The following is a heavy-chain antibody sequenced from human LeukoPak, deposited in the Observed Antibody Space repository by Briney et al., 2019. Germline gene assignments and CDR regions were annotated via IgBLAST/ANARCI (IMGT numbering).Heavy chain of an antibody. CDR3: ARDGGYDFWSGYFVTTNNWFDP. Sequence: GGSLRLSCAASGFTFSSYWMHWVRQAPGKGLVWVSRINSDGSSTSYADSVKGRFAISRDNAKNSLYLQMNSLRAEDTAVYYCARDGGYDFWSGYFVTTNNWFDPWGQGTLVTVSS. D-gene: IGHD3-3*01. CDR1: GFTFSSYW. J-gene: IGHJ5*02. CDR2: INSDGSST. V-gene: IGHV3-74*01.